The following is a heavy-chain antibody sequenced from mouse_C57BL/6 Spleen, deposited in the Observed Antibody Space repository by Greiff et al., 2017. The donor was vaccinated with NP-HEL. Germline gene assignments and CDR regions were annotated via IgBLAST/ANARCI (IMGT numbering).Heavy chain of an antibody. Sequence: QVQLKQSGAELVRPGASVTLSCKASGYTFTDYEMHWVKQTPVHGLEWIGAIDPETGGTAYNQKFKGKAILTADKSSSTAYMELRSLTSEDSAVYYCTRSYGGEFDYWGQGTTLTVSS. J-gene: IGHJ2*01. D-gene: IGHD1-1*01. CDR1: GYTFTDYE. CDR3: TRSYGGEFDY. CDR2: IDPETGGT. V-gene: IGHV1-15*01.